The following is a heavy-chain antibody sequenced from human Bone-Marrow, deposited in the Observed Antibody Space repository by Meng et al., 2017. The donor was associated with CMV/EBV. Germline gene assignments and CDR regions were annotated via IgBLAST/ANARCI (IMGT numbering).Heavy chain of an antibody. J-gene: IGHJ4*02. CDR1: GVPFSNSS. D-gene: IGHD2-15*01. Sequence: KASGVPFSNSSFRWVRQAPGQGLEWLGGIIPFFGTANYAQEFQGRVTITADESTNSCYMELSDLRSEDTAVYYCAKGVGSTGSGFEYWGQGTLVTVSS. CDR2: IIPFFGTA. CDR3: AKGVGSTGSGFEY. V-gene: IGHV1-69*01.